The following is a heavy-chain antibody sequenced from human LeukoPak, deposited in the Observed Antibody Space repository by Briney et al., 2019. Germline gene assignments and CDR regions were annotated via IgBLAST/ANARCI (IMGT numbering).Heavy chain of an antibody. CDR1: GGPISSSSYY. Sequence: PSETLSLTCTVSGGPISSSSYYWGWIRQPPGKGLEWIGSIYYSGSTYYNPSLKSRVTISVDTSKNQFSLKLSSVTAADTAVYYCARDYGYYFDYWGQGTLVTVSS. D-gene: IGHD5-18*01. CDR2: IYYSGST. J-gene: IGHJ4*02. CDR3: ARDYGYYFDY. V-gene: IGHV4-39*07.